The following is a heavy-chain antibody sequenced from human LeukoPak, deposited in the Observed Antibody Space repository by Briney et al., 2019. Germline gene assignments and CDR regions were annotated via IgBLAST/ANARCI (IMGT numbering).Heavy chain of an antibody. V-gene: IGHV3-66*01. D-gene: IGHD6-19*01. Sequence: GGSLRLSCAASGFTVSSNYMSWVRQAPGKGLEWVSVIYSGGSTYYADSVKGRFTISRDNSKNTLYLQMNSLTAEDTAVYYCARDPVAATFDYWGQGTLVTVSS. CDR1: GFTVSSNY. J-gene: IGHJ4*02. CDR3: ARDPVAATFDY. CDR2: IYSGGST.